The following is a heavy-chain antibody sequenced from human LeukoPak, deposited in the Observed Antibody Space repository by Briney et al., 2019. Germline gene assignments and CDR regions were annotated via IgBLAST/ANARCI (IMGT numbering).Heavy chain of an antibody. CDR3: GRGGDSYNPYWYFDL. V-gene: IGHV3-7*01. D-gene: IGHD5-24*01. J-gene: IGHJ2*01. CDR1: GFTFSSYA. CDR2: IKQDGSEK. Sequence: GGSLRLSCAASGFTFSSYAMSWVRQAPGKGLEWVGNIKQDGSEKYYVDSVKGRFTISRDNAKNSLYLQMNSLRAEDTAVYYCGRGGDSYNPYWYFDLWGRGTLVTVSS.